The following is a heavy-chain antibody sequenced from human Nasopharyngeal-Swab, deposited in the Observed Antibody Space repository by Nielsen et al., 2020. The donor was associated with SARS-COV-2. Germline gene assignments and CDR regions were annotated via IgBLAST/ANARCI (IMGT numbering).Heavy chain of an antibody. CDR3: ARLAGIGDYYYGMDV. CDR1: GYTFTSYG. CDR2: ISAYNGNT. V-gene: IGHV1-18*01. Sequence: ASVKVSCKASGYTFTSYGISWVRQAPGQGLEWMGWISAYNGNTNYAQKLQGRVTMTTDTSTSTAYMELRSLGSDDTAVYYCARLAGIGDYYYGMDVWGQGTTVTVSS. D-gene: IGHD6-19*01. J-gene: IGHJ6*02.